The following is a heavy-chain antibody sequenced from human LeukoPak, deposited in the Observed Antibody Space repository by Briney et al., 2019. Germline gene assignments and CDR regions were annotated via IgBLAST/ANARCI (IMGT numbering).Heavy chain of an antibody. Sequence: PGGSLRLSCAASGFTFSSYSMNWVRQAPGKGLEWVSSISSSSSYIYYADSVKGRFTISRDNAKNSLYLQMNSLRAEDTAVYYCARDLTVVVPAAIRRDYYYYMDVWGKGTTVTVSS. D-gene: IGHD2-2*02. V-gene: IGHV3-21*01. CDR2: ISSSSSYI. J-gene: IGHJ6*03. CDR1: GFTFSSYS. CDR3: ARDLTVVVPAAIRRDYYYYMDV.